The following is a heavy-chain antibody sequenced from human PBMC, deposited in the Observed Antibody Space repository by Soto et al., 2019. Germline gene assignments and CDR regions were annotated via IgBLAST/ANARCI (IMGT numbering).Heavy chain of an antibody. V-gene: IGHV4-30-4*01. CDR1: GGSVGSGEYY. D-gene: IGHD5-18*01. CDR3: ARDVAHGYTENV. Sequence: QVQLQESGPGLVKPSQTLSLACTVSGGSVGSGEYYYSWIRQPPGKGLEWIGYIYDSGITNYTPSLKGRDTMSLDRSNNQVSLKLSSVTAADTAVYFCARDVAHGYTENVWGQGTMATVSS. CDR2: IYDSGIT. J-gene: IGHJ3*01.